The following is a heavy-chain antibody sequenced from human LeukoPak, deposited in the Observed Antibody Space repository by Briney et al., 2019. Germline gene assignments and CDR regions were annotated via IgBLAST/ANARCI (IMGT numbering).Heavy chain of an antibody. V-gene: IGHV3-48*01. CDR3: ARGAYYYED. Sequence: PGGSLRLSCAASGFTFSSHSMNWVRQAPGNGLEWVSYISSSSSTIYYADSVKGRFTISRDNAKNSLYLQMNSLRAEDTAVYYCARGAYYYEDWGQGTLVTVSS. D-gene: IGHD3-22*01. CDR2: ISSSSSTI. CDR1: GFTFSSHS. J-gene: IGHJ4*02.